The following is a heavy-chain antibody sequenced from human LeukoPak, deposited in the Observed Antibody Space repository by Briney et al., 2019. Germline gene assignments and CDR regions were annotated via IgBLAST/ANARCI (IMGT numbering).Heavy chain of an antibody. CDR3: ARVIIAATGIDY. V-gene: IGHV3-74*01. D-gene: IGHD6-13*01. Sequence: GGSLRLSCATAGFTFSSHWMHWVRQGPGKGLVWVSRINTDGSTTSYADSVKGRFTISRDNAKNTLYLQMNRLRAEDTAVYYCARVIIAATGIDYWGQGTLVTVSS. CDR2: INTDGSTT. J-gene: IGHJ4*02. CDR1: GFTFSSHW.